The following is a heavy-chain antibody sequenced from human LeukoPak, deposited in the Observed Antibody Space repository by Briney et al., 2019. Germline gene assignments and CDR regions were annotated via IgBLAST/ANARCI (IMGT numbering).Heavy chain of an antibody. CDR1: GFTFSSYT. CDR2: ISYDGSNK. CDR3: AREVGGDYVFDY. J-gene: IGHJ4*02. Sequence: PGGSLRLSCAASGFTFSSYTMHWVRQAPGKGLEWVAVISYDGSNKYYADSVKGRFTISRDNSKSTLFLQMNSLITEDTAVYYCAREVGGDYVFDYWGQGTLVTVSS. D-gene: IGHD4-17*01. V-gene: IGHV3-30-3*01.